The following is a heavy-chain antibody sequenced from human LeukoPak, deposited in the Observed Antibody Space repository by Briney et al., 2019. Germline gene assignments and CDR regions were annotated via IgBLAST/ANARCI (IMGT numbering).Heavy chain of an antibody. V-gene: IGHV3-72*01. CDR1: GFTFSDHY. CDR2: SRNKPHFYTT. J-gene: IGHJ4*02. D-gene: IGHD1-26*01. Sequence: HPGGSLRLSCAASGFTFSDHYMDWVRQAPGKGLEWIGRSRNKPHFYTTEYAASVKGRFTISRDDSKNSSNLQMNSLKTEDTAVYYCARAPGVGATADYWGQGTLVTVSS. CDR3: ARAPGVGATADY.